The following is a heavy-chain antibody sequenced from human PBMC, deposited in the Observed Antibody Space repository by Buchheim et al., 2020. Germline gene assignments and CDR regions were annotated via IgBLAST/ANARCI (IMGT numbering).Heavy chain of an antibody. V-gene: IGHV4-39*07. D-gene: IGHD3-9*01. CDR3: AAGVRLRYFDWPH. J-gene: IGHJ4*02. CDR1: GGSISSSSYY. Sequence: QLQLQESGPGLVKPSETLSLTCTVSGGSISSSSYYWGWIRQPPGKGLEWIGSIYYSGSTYYNPPLKSRVTISVDTSKNQFSLKLSSVTAADTAVYYCAAGVRLRYFDWPHWGQGTL. CDR2: IYYSGST.